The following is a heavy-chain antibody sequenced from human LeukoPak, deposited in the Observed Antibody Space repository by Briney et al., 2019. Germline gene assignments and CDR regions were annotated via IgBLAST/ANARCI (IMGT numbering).Heavy chain of an antibody. CDR2: INHSGST. D-gene: IGHD3-3*01. CDR1: GGSFSGYY. Sequence: SETLSLTCAVYGGSFSGYYWSWIRQPPGKGLEWIGEINHSGSTNYNPSLKSRVTISVDTSKNQFFLKLSSVTAADTAVYYCASTYYDFWSGQRFDYWGQGTLVTVSS. J-gene: IGHJ4*02. V-gene: IGHV4-34*01. CDR3: ASTYYDFWSGQRFDY.